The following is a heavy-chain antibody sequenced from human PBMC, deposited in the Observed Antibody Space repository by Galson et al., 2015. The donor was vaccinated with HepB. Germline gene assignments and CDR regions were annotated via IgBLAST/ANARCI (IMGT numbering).Heavy chain of an antibody. J-gene: IGHJ4*02. CDR1: GFSLSTSGMR. CDR2: IDWDDDK. V-gene: IGHV2-70*04. D-gene: IGHD2-21*02. Sequence: PALVKPTPPLTLTCTFSGFSLSTSGMRVSWIRQPPGKALEWLARIDWDDDKFYSTSLKTRLTISKDTSKNQVVLTMTNMDPVDTATYYCALLGVTAINYFDYWGQGTLVTVSS. CDR3: ALLGVTAINYFDY.